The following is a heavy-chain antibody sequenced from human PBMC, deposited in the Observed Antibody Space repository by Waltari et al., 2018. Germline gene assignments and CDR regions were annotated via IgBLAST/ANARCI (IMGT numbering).Heavy chain of an antibody. CDR1: GGSISSSNW. V-gene: IGHV4-4*02. Sequence: QVQLQESGPGLVKPSGTLSLTCAVSGGSISSSNWWSWVRQPPGKGLAWIGEIYHSGGTNYNPSLTSRGTISVDKSKNQFSLKLSSVTAADTAVYYCARDFGHYGSGSSYYYGMDVWGQGTTVTVSS. D-gene: IGHD3-10*01. CDR2: IYHSGGT. J-gene: IGHJ6*02. CDR3: ARDFGHYGSGSSYYYGMDV.